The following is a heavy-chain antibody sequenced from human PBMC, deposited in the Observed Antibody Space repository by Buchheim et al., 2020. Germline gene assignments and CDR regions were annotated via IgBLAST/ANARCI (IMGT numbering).Heavy chain of an antibody. V-gene: IGHV1-69*18. CDR2: LIPIFSSA. CDR3: AKGVWQQPLFDFYYMDV. Sequence: QVQLVQSGTEVRKPGSSVKVSCKASGGTFSSNAIAWVRQAPGQGLEWMGRLIPIFSSARYAQKFQGRVTITADESTNTVYMELSRLTSEDTAVYFCAKGVWQQPLFDFYYMDVWGNGTT. J-gene: IGHJ6*03. D-gene: IGHD1/OR15-1a*01. CDR1: GGTFSSNA.